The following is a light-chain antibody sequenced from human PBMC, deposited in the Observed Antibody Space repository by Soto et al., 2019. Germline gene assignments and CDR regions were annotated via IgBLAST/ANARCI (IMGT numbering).Light chain of an antibody. CDR2: KAS. V-gene: IGKV1-5*03. J-gene: IGKJ5*01. Sequence: DIQMTQSPSTLSASVGDRVTITCRASQSISSWLAWYQQKPGKAPKLLIYKASSLESGVPSRFSGSGSGTEFTLTISSLQPEDFATYYCQRTYTTPITFGQGTRLEIK. CDR1: QSISSW. CDR3: QRTYTTPIT.